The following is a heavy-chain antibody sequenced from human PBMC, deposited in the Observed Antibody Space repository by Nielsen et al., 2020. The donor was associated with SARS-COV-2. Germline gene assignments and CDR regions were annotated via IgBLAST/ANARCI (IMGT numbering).Heavy chain of an antibody. V-gene: IGHV4-38-2*02. CDR2: IYHSGST. J-gene: IGHJ4*02. CDR3: ARDSKLPGFDY. CDR1: GYSISSGYY. Sequence: SETLSLTCTVSGYSISSGYYWGWIRQPPGKGLEWIGSIYHSGSTYYNPSLKSRVTISVDTSKNQFSLKLSSVTAADTAVYYCARDSKLPGFDYWGQGTLVTASS. D-gene: IGHD1-1*01.